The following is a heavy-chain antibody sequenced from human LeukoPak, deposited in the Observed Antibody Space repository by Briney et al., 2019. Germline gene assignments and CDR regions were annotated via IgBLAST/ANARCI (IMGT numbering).Heavy chain of an antibody. J-gene: IGHJ4*02. V-gene: IGHV1-46*01. Sequence: ASVKVSCKASGYTFTSYYMHWVRQAPGQGLEWMGLINPSGGSTSYAQKFQGRVTMTRDMSTSTVYMELSSLRSEDTAVYYCARGARIAARVLWRFDYWGQGTLVTVSS. CDR1: GYTFTSYY. CDR3: ARGARIAARVLWRFDY. D-gene: IGHD6-6*01. CDR2: INPSGGST.